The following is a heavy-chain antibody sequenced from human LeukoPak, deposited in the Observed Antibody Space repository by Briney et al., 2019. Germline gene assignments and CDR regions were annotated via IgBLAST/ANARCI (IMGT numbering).Heavy chain of an antibody. V-gene: IGHV4-39*07. CDR3: ARDPKPLRFLEWLSPPNYFDY. Sequence: SETLSLTCTVSGGSISSSSYYWGWIRQPPGKGLEWIGSIYYSGSTYYNPSLKSRVTISVDTSKNQFSLKLSSVTAADTAVYYCARDPKPLRFLEWLSPPNYFDYWGQGTLVTVSS. CDR1: GGSISSSSYY. D-gene: IGHD3-3*01. J-gene: IGHJ4*02. CDR2: IYYSGST.